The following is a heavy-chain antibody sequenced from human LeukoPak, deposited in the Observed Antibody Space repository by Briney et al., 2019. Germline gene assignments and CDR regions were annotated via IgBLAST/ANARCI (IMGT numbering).Heavy chain of an antibody. J-gene: IGHJ4*02. CDR3: TKGRHCSGGRCYWDFDY. D-gene: IGHD2-15*01. CDR1: GFNSSNYD. Sequence: GGSLRLSCAVSGFNSSNYDMHWVRQAPGKGLEWVAVISTDGSHKFHADSVKSRFTISRDNSKNTVYLQMNRLRAEDTAVYYCTKGRHCSGGRCYWDFDYWGPETLVTVSS. CDR2: ISTDGSHK. V-gene: IGHV3-30*18.